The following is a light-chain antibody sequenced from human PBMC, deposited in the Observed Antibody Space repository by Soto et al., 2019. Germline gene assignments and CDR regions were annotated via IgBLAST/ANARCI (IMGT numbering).Light chain of an antibody. CDR1: QSVSSY. J-gene: IGKJ4*01. CDR2: DAS. Sequence: EIVMTQSPATLSVSPGERATLSRRASQSVSSYLAWYQQKPGQAPRLLIYDASNRATGIPARFSGSGSGTDFTLTISSLEPEDFAVYYCQQRSNWPPTFGGGTKVDIK. V-gene: IGKV3-11*01. CDR3: QQRSNWPPT.